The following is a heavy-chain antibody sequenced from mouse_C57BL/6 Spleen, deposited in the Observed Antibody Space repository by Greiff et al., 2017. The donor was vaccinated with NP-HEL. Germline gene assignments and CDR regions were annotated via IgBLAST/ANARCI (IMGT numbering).Heavy chain of an antibody. CDR2: IDPANGNT. V-gene: IGHV14-3*01. J-gene: IGHJ4*01. D-gene: IGHD1-1*01. CDR1: GFNIKNTY. Sequence: DVQLQESVAELVRPGASVKLSCTASGFNIKNTYMHWVKQRPEQGLEWIGRIDPANGNTKYAPKFQGKATITADTSSNTAYLQLSSLTSEDTAIYYCARSDITTVVAHYYAMDYWGQGTSVTVSS. CDR3: ARSDITTVVAHYYAMDY.